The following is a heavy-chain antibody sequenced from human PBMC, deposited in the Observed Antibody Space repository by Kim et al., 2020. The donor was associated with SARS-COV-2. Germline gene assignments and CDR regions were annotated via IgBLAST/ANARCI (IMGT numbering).Heavy chain of an antibody. J-gene: IGHJ4*02. D-gene: IGHD3-3*01. V-gene: IGHV3-30*02. CDR3: AKRDFWSGYPFDY. Sequence: DSGECLITISRDSSKNTVYLQMNTLGAEDTAVYYCAKRDFWSGYPFDYWGQGTLVTVSS.